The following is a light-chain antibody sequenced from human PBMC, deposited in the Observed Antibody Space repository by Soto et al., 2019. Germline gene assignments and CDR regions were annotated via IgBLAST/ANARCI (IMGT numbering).Light chain of an antibody. CDR2: DAS. V-gene: IGKV3-15*01. CDR1: QSVRSS. J-gene: IGKJ1*01. CDR3: QQYNRWPET. Sequence: EIVMTQSPGTLSVSPGEGATLFCGASQSVRSSLALYEQKPGQAPRLFIYDASTRATGIPARFSGSGSGTEFTLTISSLQSENFALYYCQQYNRWPETFGQGTKVDIK.